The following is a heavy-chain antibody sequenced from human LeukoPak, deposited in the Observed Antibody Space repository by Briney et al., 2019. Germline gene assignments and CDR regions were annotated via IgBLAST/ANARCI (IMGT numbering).Heavy chain of an antibody. CDR2: ISYDGSNK. J-gene: IGHJ6*02. Sequence: GGSLRLSCAASGFTFSSYGMHWVRQAPGKGLEWVAVISYDGSNKYYADSAKGRFTISRDNSKNTLYLQMNSLRAEDTAVYYCAKDGADIVADYYYYGMDVWGQGTTVTVSS. V-gene: IGHV3-30*18. D-gene: IGHD5-12*01. CDR1: GFTFSSYG. CDR3: AKDGADIVADYYYYGMDV.